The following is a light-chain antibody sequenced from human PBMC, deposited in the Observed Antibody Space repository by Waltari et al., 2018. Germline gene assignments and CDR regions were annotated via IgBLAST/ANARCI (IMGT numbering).Light chain of an antibody. CDR1: QSIADY. J-gene: IGKJ3*01. V-gene: IGKV1-39*01. CDR3: QQSYSTPPFS. CDR2: AAS. Sequence: DIQMTQSPSSLSASVGDRVTITCRASQSIADYLNWYQQKPGKAPKLLIYAASNLHGGVPPRFIGSGSGTDFTLTINTLQPEDFATYYCQQSYSTPPFSFGPGTKVDIK.